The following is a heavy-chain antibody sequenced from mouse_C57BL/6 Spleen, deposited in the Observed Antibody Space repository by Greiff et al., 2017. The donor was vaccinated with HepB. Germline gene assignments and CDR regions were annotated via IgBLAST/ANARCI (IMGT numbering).Heavy chain of an antibody. CDR2: ISYDGSN. Sequence: DVKLVESGPGLVKPSQSLSLTCSVTGYSITSGYYWNWIRQFPGNKLEWMGYISYDGSNNYNPSLKNRISITRDTSKNQFFLKLNSVTTEDTATYYCAREGLRRAYYFDYLGQGTTLTVSS. D-gene: IGHD2-4*01. CDR1: GYSITSGYY. J-gene: IGHJ2*01. CDR3: AREGLRRAYYFDY. V-gene: IGHV3-6*01.